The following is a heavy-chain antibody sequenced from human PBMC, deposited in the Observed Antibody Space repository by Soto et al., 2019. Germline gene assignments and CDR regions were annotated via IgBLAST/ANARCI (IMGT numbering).Heavy chain of an antibody. D-gene: IGHD3-10*01. Sequence: GVSLKISCKGFGYSFISYWLSWVRQMPGKGLEWMGRIDPSDSYTNDSPSFQGHVTISADKSISTAYLQWSSLKASDTAMYYCARSPYYGSGTRYGMDVWGQGTTVTVSS. CDR3: ARSPYYGSGTRYGMDV. CDR2: IDPSDSYT. J-gene: IGHJ6*02. V-gene: IGHV5-10-1*01. CDR1: GYSFISYW.